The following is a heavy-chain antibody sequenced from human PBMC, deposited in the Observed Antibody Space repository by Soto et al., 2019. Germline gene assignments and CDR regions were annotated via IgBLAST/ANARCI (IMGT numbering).Heavy chain of an antibody. D-gene: IGHD3-10*01. V-gene: IGHV1-8*01. CDR3: AKVDVGYYYGSGSYFGY. CDR1: GYTFTSYD. Sequence: ASVKVSCKASGYTFTSYDINWVRQATGQGLEWMGWMNPNSGNTGYAQKFQGRVTMTRNTSISTAYMELSSLRSEDTAVYYCAKVDVGYYYGSGSYFGYWGQGTLVTVSS. CDR2: MNPNSGNT. J-gene: IGHJ4*02.